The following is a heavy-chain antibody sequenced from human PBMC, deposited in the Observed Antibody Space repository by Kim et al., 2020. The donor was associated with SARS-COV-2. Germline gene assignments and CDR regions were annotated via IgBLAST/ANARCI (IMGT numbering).Heavy chain of an antibody. Sequence: SVKVSCKASGGTFSSYAISWVRQAPGQGLEWMGGIIPIFGTANYAQKFQGRVTITADESTSTAYMELSSLRSEDTAVYYCARDLGQGFVERDPRNNWFDPWGQGTLVTVSS. J-gene: IGHJ5*02. CDR2: IIPIFGTA. CDR1: GGTFSSYA. D-gene: IGHD3-3*01. CDR3: ARDLGQGFVERDPRNNWFDP. V-gene: IGHV1-69*13.